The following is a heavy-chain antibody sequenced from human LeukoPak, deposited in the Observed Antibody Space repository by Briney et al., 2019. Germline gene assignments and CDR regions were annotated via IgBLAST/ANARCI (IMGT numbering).Heavy chain of an antibody. CDR1: GYTFTGYY. CDR3: ARDQEGFDY. Sequence: ASVTVSCTASGYTFTGYYIHWMRQAPGQGLEWMGMIYPRDGSTSYAQKFQGRVTVTRDTSTSTVHMELSGLRSEDTAVYYCARDQEGFDYWGQGTLVTVSS. V-gene: IGHV1-46*01. CDR2: IYPRDGST. J-gene: IGHJ4*02.